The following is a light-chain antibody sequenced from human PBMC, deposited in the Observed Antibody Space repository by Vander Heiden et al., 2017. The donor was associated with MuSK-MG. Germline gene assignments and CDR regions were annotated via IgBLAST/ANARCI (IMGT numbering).Light chain of an antibody. Sequence: IQVTASPSSLSAFVGDRVTIPCRTSNNINKFLNWYQQKPGKVPKLLIFGASDLQSGVSSRFSGSGSATNFTLTISRLQPDDFATYYCQETDHYPTTFGGGTSVDIK. CDR2: GAS. V-gene: IGKV1-39*01. CDR3: QETDHYPTT. CDR1: NNINKF. J-gene: IGKJ4*01.